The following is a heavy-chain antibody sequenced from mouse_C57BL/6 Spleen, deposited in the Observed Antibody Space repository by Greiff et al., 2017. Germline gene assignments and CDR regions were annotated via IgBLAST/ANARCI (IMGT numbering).Heavy chain of an antibody. J-gene: IGHJ3*01. CDR3: ARGGYDGYFAWFAY. D-gene: IGHD2-3*01. CDR1: GYTFTSYW. V-gene: IGHV1-72*01. CDR2: FDPNSGGT. Sequence: VQLKQPGAELVKPGASVKLSCKPSGYTFTSYWMHWVKQRPGRGFEWIGRFDPNSGGTKYNEKFKGKATLTVAKPSSTAYMQLSRLTSEYSAVYYCARGGYDGYFAWFAYWGQGTLVTVSA.